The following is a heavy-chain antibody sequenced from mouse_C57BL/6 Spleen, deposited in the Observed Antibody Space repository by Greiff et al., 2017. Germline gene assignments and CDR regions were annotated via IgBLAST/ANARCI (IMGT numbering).Heavy chain of an antibody. V-gene: IGHV5-12*01. CDR1: GFTFSDYY. Sequence: EVKLVESGGGLVQPGGSLKLSCAASGFTFSDYYMYWVRQTPEKRLEWVAYISNGGGSTYYPDTVKGRFTISRDNAKNTLYLQMSRLKSEDTAMYYCARRSYGTTGAMDYWGQGTSVTVSS. CDR2: ISNGGGST. J-gene: IGHJ4*01. D-gene: IGHD2-1*01. CDR3: ARRSYGTTGAMDY.